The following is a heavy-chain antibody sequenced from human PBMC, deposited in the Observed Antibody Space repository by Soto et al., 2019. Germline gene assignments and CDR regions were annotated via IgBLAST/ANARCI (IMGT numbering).Heavy chain of an antibody. CDR2: IYYSGST. CDR1: GGYISSYY. Sequence: SETLSLTCTVSGGYISSYYWSWIRQPPGKGLEWIGYIYYSGSTNYNPSLKSRVTISVDTSKNQFSLKLSSVTAADTAVYYCARYVGVREYYYYGMDVWGQGTTVTVSS. CDR3: ARYVGVREYYYYGMDV. J-gene: IGHJ6*02. V-gene: IGHV4-59*01. D-gene: IGHD3-10*01.